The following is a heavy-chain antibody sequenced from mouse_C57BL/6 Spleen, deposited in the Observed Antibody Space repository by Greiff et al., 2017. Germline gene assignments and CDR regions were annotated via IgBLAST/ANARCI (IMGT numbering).Heavy chain of an antibody. CDR1: GYTFTDYN. Sequence: VQLQQSGPELVKPGASVKMSCKASGYTFTDYNMHWVKQSHGKSLEWIGYINPNNGGTSYNQQFKGKATLTVNKSSSPAYMELRSLTSEASAVYYCARLRFGSSFDYWGQGTTLTVSS. CDR2: INPNNGGT. V-gene: IGHV1-22*01. D-gene: IGHD1-1*01. CDR3: ARLRFGSSFDY. J-gene: IGHJ2*01.